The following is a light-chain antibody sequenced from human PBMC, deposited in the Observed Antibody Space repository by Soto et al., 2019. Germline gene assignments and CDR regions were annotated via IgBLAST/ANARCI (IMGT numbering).Light chain of an antibody. V-gene: IGKV1-39*01. CDR3: QQCYSTPRT. CDR2: GAS. Sequence: DIQVTPSPSSLSASVRARVTITYLDSQSNSNYLTWYQQKPGQAPKLLIYGASSLESGVPSRFSGSESGTDFTLTISSLQPEDFATYYCQQCYSTPRTFGQGTKVDIK. J-gene: IGKJ1*01. CDR1: QSNSNY.